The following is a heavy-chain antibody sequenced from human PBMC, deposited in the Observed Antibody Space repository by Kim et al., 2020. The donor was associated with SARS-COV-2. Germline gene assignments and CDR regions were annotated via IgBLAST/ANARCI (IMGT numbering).Heavy chain of an antibody. Sequence: SETLSLTCTVSGGSISSSSYYWGWIRQPPGKGLEWIGSIYYSGSTYYNPSLKSRVTISVDTSKNQFSLKLSSVTAADTAVYYCAREWGDCSSTSCFCYYYGMDVWGQGTTVPVS. J-gene: IGHJ6*02. CDR1: GGSISSSSYY. CDR2: IYYSGST. CDR3: AREWGDCSSTSCFCYYYGMDV. D-gene: IGHD2-2*01. V-gene: IGHV4-39*02.